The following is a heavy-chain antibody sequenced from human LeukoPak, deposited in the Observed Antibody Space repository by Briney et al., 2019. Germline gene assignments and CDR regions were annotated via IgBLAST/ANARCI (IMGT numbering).Heavy chain of an antibody. V-gene: IGHV3-74*01. J-gene: IGHJ4*02. CDR1: GFTFSSYW. CDR3: SRGLIGPDC. D-gene: IGHD3-16*01. CDR2: INTDGSST. Sequence: GGSLRPSCAASGFTFSSYWMHWVRQAPGKGLVWVSHINTDGSSTSYADSVKGRFTISRDNAKNTLYLQMNSLRAEDTAVYYCSRGLIGPDCWGQGTLVTVSS.